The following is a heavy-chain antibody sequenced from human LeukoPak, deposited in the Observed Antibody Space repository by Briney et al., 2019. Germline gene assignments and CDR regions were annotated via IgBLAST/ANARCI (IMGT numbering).Heavy chain of an antibody. Sequence: SQTLSLTCTVSGGSISSGSYYWSWIRQPAGKGLEWIGRIYTSGSTNYNPSLKSRVTMSVDTSKNQFSLKLSSVTAADTAVYYCARTLFGNWNDQDAFDIWGQGTMVTVSS. CDR3: ARTLFGNWNDQDAFDI. D-gene: IGHD1-1*01. CDR2: IYTSGST. CDR1: GGSISSGSYY. J-gene: IGHJ3*02. V-gene: IGHV4-61*02.